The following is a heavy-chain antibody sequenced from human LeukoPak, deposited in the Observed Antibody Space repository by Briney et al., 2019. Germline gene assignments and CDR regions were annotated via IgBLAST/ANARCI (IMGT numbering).Heavy chain of an antibody. J-gene: IGHJ4*02. CDR2: IYYSGST. Sequence: PSETLSLTCTVSGGSISSSSYYWGWLRQPPGKGLEWIGSIYYSGSTYYNPSLKSRVTISVATYKDQFALKLSSVTAAGTAVYYGARQAGKILLYFDYWGQGTLVTVSS. D-gene: IGHD6-13*01. V-gene: IGHV4-39*01. CDR3: ARQAGKILLYFDY. CDR1: GGSISSSSYY.